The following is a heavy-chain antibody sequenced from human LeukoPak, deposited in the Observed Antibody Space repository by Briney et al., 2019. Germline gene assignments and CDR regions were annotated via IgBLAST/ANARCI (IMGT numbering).Heavy chain of an antibody. J-gene: IGHJ4*02. Sequence: GGSLRLSCAASGFTFFSYTMNWVRQAPGKGLEWVSSISSSSSYIYYADSVKGRFTISRDNAKNSLYLQMNSLRAEDTALYYCARDSGVRPRYYFDYWGQGTLVTVSS. CDR2: ISSSSSYI. CDR3: ARDSGVRPRYYFDY. CDR1: GFTFFSYT. V-gene: IGHV3-21*04. D-gene: IGHD1-14*01.